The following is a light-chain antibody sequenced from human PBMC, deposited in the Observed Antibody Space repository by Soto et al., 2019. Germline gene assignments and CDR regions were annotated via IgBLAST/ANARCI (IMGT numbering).Light chain of an antibody. J-gene: IGKJ1*01. V-gene: IGKV3-15*01. CDR3: QQYNKWLWT. CDR2: GAS. Sequence: EIVMTQAPSTLSVSPGERATISCRASQSVSSNLAWYQQKPGQTPKLLIYGASTSATGTPARFSGSGSGTEFILTISSLQSEDFATYYCQQYNKWLWTFGQGTKVEI. CDR1: QSVSSN.